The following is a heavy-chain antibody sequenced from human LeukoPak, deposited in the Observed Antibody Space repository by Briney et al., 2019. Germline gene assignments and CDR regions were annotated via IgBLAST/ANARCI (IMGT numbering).Heavy chain of an antibody. Sequence: GASVKVSCKASGYTFTGYYMHWVRQASGQGLEWMGWINPNSGGTNYAQKFQGRVTMTRDTSISTAYMELGRLRSDDTAVYYCARENPLSFMVRGVILWFDPWGQGTLVTVSS. CDR2: INPNSGGT. CDR3: ARENPLSFMVRGVILWFDP. J-gene: IGHJ5*02. V-gene: IGHV1-2*02. CDR1: GYTFTGYY. D-gene: IGHD3-10*01.